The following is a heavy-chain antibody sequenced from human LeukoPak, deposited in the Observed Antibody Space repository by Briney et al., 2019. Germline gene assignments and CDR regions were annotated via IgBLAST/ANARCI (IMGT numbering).Heavy chain of an antibody. CDR1: GFTFSSYA. D-gene: IGHD5-18*01. CDR3: AKAYQTAMAIFDY. Sequence: PGGSLRLSCAASGFTFSSYAMHWVRQAPGKGLEWVAVISYDGSNKYYADSVKGRFTISRDNSKNTLYLQMNSLRAEDTAVYYCAKAYQTAMAIFDYWGQGTLVTVSS. V-gene: IGHV3-30-3*01. CDR2: ISYDGSNK. J-gene: IGHJ4*02.